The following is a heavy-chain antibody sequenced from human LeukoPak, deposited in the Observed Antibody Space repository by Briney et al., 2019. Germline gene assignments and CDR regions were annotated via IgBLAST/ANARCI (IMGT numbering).Heavy chain of an antibody. J-gene: IGHJ4*02. CDR3: ARVHGGFDY. CDR1: GFTFSSYS. D-gene: IGHD3-16*01. V-gene: IGHV3-21*01. Sequence: GGSLRLSCAASGFTFSSYSINWVRQAPGKGLEWVSSISSSSYIYYADSVKGRFTISRDNAKNPLYLQMNSLRAEDTAVYYCARVHGGFDYWGQGTLVTVSS. CDR2: ISSSSYI.